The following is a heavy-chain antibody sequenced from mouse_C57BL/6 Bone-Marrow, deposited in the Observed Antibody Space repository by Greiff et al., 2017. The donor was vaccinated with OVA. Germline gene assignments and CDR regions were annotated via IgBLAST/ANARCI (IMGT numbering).Heavy chain of an antibody. D-gene: IGHD1-1*01. CDR2: IDPANGNT. Sequence: VQLQQSVAELVRPGASVKLSCTASGFNIKNTYMHWVKQRPEQGLEWIGRIDPANGNTKYAPKFQGKATITADTSSNTAYLQLSSLTSEDTAIYYCVPITTVVATKRYFDVWGTGTTVTVSS. V-gene: IGHV14-3*01. CDR3: VPITTVVATKRYFDV. J-gene: IGHJ1*03. CDR1: GFNIKNTY.